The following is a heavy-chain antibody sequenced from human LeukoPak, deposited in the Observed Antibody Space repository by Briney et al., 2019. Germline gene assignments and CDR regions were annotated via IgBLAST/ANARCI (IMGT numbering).Heavy chain of an antibody. V-gene: IGHV3-23*01. Sequence: GGSLRLSCAASGFTFNNYAMNWVRQAPGKGLEWVSSISGGGETTYYADSAKGRFTISSDNSKNKLYLQMNSLRAEDTAVYYCAREYAEYVGYYFFDYWGQGTLVTVSS. J-gene: IGHJ4*02. CDR2: ISGGGETT. CDR1: GFTFNNYA. D-gene: IGHD2-15*01. CDR3: AREYAEYVGYYFFDY.